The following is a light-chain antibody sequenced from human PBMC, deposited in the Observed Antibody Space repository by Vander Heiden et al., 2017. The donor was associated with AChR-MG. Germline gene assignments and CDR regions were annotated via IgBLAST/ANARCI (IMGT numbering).Light chain of an antibody. V-gene: IGLV6-57*04. Sequence: FMLTHPHSVSASPGKTGTISCTRSSGNIDNNCVQWFQQRPGSGPTTVIYEDDRRPSGVPDRFSGFIDSSSSSASLTVSGLKTEDEADYYCQSFDSTNQVFGGGTKLTVL. J-gene: IGLJ3*02. CDR3: QSFDSTNQV. CDR1: SGNIDNNC. CDR2: EDD.